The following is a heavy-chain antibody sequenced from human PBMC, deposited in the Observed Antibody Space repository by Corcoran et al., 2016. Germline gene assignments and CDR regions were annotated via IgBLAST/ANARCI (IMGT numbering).Heavy chain of an antibody. J-gene: IGHJ4*02. CDR1: GFTLSSSA. V-gene: IGHV3-48*02. Sequence: EVQLVESGGGLVQPGGSLRLSCKASGFTLSSSAMNWVRKAPGKGLEWLSSISSSAGTIYYADSVKGRFTISRDNARNSLYLQMNSLRDEDSAVYYCAGESPAFDYWGRGTLVTVSS. CDR3: AGESPAFDY. CDR2: ISSSAGTI.